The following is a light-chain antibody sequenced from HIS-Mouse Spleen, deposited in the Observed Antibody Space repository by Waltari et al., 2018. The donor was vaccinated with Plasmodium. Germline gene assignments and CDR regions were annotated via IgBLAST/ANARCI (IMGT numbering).Light chain of an antibody. CDR3: QQYDNLPPLFT. CDR2: DAS. V-gene: IGKV1-33*01. CDR1: QDISHY. Sequence: DIQMTPSPSSLSASVGDRVPITCQATQDISHYLNWYHQKPGKAPKLLIYDASNLETGVPSRFSGSGSGTDFTFTISSLQPEDIATYYCQQYDNLPPLFTFGPGTKVDIK. J-gene: IGKJ3*01.